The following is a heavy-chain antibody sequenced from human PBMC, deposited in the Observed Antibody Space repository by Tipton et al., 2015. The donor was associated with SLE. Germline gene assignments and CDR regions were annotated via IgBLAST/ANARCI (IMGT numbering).Heavy chain of an antibody. CDR3: ARGPRVGDYYYYYYMDV. CDR1: GGSITNDNHY. J-gene: IGHJ6*03. CDR2: IYASGSI. V-gene: IGHV4-61*02. D-gene: IGHD1-26*01. Sequence: TLSLTCTVSGGSITNDNHYWSWIRQPAGKGLEWIGRIYASGSINYNPSLKSRLTISVDTSKNQFSLNLSSVTAADTAVYYCARGPRVGDYYYYYYMDVWGKGTTVTVSS.